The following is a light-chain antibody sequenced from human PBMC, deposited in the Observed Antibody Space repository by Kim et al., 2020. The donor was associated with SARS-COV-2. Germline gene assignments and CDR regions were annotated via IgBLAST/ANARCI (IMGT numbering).Light chain of an antibody. CDR2: AAS. J-gene: IGKJ1*01. V-gene: IGKV1-27*01. Sequence: ASVGDRVTITCRASQGITNYLAWYQQKPGKVPKLLIYAASTLQTGVPSRFSGSGSGTDFTLTISSLQPEDVATYYCQNYNSAPWTFGQGTKVEIK. CDR1: QGITNY. CDR3: QNYNSAPWT.